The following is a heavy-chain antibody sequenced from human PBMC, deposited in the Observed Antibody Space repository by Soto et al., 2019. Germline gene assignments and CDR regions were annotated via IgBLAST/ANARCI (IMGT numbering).Heavy chain of an antibody. CDR2: IRQDGGAQ. CDR1: GFTFTTYW. V-gene: IGHV3-7*03. D-gene: IGHD3-10*01. Sequence: GALRLSCVASGFTFTTYWMSWVRQAPGKGLQWVANIRQDGGAQYYVDSVKGRFTISRDNAKNSVYLQMDSLRVEDTAVYYCVRGGHGSGSYLGSSWGQGILVTVSS. J-gene: IGHJ5*02. CDR3: VRGGHGSGSYLGSS.